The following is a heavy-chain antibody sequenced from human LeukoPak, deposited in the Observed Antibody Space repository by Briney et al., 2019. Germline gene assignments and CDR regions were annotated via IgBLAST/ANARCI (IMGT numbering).Heavy chain of an antibody. V-gene: IGHV3-21*05. CDR2: ISSSSSYI. D-gene: IGHD3-22*01. J-gene: IGHJ5*02. CDR3: ARDIFPSGYYYEGGWFDP. Sequence: PGGSLRLSCAASGFTFSSYEMNWVRQAPGKGLEWVSYISSSSSYIYYADSVKGRFTISRDNAKNSLYLQMNSLRAEDTAVYYCARDIFPSGYYYEGGWFDPWGQGTLVTVSS. CDR1: GFTFSSYE.